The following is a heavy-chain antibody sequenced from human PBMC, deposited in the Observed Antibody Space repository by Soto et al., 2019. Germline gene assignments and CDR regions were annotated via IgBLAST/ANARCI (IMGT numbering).Heavy chain of an antibody. D-gene: IGHD2-21*02. CDR3: PRGGPVVVVTAALDY. V-gene: IGHV1-46*01. CDR1: GDTFTDYY. Sequence: QVQLVQSGAEVKKPGASVKVSCKASGDTFTDYYIHWVRQAPGQGLEWMGTVNPSGGHTTYAQHFLGSMTMTRDTSTSTRYMELTSLTSEDTAVYYCPRGGPVVVVTAALDYWGQGTLVTVSS. CDR2: VNPSGGHT. J-gene: IGHJ4*02.